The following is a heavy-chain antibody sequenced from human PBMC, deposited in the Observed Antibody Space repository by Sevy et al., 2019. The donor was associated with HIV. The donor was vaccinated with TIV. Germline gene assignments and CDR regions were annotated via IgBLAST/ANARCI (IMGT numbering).Heavy chain of an antibody. CDR3: ARQWSSSADY. CDR2: INPRDSDT. V-gene: IGHV5-51*01. CDR1: GYNITSYW. Sequence: GESLKISCKGSGYNITSYWIGWVRQMPGKGLEWMGIINPRDSDTGYIPSFQGQVTISVDKSINTAYLQWSSLKASDTAMYYCARQWSSSADYWCQGTLVTVSS. J-gene: IGHJ4*02. D-gene: IGHD6-6*01.